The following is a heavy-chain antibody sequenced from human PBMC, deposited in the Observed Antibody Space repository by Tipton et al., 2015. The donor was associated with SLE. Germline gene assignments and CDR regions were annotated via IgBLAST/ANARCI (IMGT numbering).Heavy chain of an antibody. CDR1: GGSFSGYS. Sequence: TLSLTCGVSGGSFSGYSWSWIRQAPGKGLEWIGEIYDGGSTNYNPSLKSQVTMSVDTSKNQFSLEVTSVTAADTAVYYCARRFFDFWSGQKFDPWGQGTLVTVSS. J-gene: IGHJ5*02. CDR3: ARRFFDFWSGQKFDP. D-gene: IGHD3-3*01. V-gene: IGHV4-34*01. CDR2: IYDGGST.